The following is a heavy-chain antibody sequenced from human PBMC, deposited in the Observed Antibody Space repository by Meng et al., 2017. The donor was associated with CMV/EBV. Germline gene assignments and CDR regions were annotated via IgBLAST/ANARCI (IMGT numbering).Heavy chain of an antibody. Sequence: SVKVSCQASGGTFSRYAISWVRQAPGQGLEWMGGIIPILDIANYAQKFQGRVTITADKSTSTAYMELSSLRSEDTAVYYCARQRVTIFGVVTLYYGMDVWGQGTTVTVSS. D-gene: IGHD3-3*01. CDR1: GGTFSRYA. CDR3: ARQRVTIFGVVTLYYGMDV. V-gene: IGHV1-69*10. J-gene: IGHJ6*02. CDR2: IIPILDIA.